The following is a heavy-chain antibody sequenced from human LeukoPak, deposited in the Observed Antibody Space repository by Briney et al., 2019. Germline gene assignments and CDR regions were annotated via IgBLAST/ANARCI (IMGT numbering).Heavy chain of an antibody. J-gene: IGHJ5*02. CDR2: ISWNSGSI. CDR1: GFTFDDYA. CDR3: AKGRELYYYGSGFWFDP. D-gene: IGHD3-10*01. V-gene: IGHV3-9*01. Sequence: GGSLRLSCAASGFTFDDYAMHWVRQAPGKGLEWVSGISWNSGSIGYADSVKGRFTISRDNAKNSLYLQMNSLRAEDTALYYCAKGRELYYYGSGFWFDPWGQGTLVTVSS.